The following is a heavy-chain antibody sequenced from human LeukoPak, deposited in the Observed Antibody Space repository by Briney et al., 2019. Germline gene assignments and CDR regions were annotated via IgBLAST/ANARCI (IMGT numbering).Heavy chain of an antibody. CDR3: ARDFSGSSWSFDY. V-gene: IGHV3-64*04. D-gene: IGHD6-13*01. J-gene: IGHJ4*02. CDR2: ISSNGATT. Sequence: PGGSLRLSWSASGFTFNRLYLHWVRQAPGKGREFVSHISSNGATTYYADSVKGRFTISRDNSKNTLYLQMNSLRAEDTAVYYCARDFSGSSWSFDYWGQGTLVTVSS. CDR1: GFTFNRLY.